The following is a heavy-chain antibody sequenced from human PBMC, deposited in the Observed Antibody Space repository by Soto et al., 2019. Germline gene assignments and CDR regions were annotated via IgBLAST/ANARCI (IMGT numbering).Heavy chain of an antibody. Sequence: WIRQPPGKGLEWIGHIYYSVSPYYNPSFKSRLTISVDTSTNQFSLNLSSVTAADTAVYYCARGIQDSYAVDVWGQGTTVTVSS. CDR3: ARGIQDSYAVDV. V-gene: IGHV4-30-4*01. CDR2: IYYSVSP. J-gene: IGHJ6*02. D-gene: IGHD3-22*01.